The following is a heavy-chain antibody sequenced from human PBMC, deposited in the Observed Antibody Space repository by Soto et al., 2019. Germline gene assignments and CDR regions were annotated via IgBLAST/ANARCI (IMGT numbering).Heavy chain of an antibody. CDR2: IYYSGST. CDR3: ARRGYSYPVVDV. V-gene: IGHV4-61*08. CDR1: GGSISSGDYY. D-gene: IGHD5-18*01. Sequence: PSETLSLTCTVSGGSISSGDYYWSWIRQPPGKGLEWIGYIYYSGSTNYNPSLKSRVTISVDTSKNQFSLKLTSVTAADTAVYYCARRGYSYPVVDVWGQGTTVTVSS. J-gene: IGHJ6*02.